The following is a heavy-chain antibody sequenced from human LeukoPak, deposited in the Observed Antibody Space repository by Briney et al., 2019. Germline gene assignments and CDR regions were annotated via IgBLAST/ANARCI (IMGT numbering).Heavy chain of an antibody. V-gene: IGHV3-23*01. J-gene: IGHJ4*02. CDR2: ISGSGGST. D-gene: IGHD3-3*01. Sequence: GGSLRLSCAASGFSVSSSYMSWVRQAPGKGLEWVSGISGSGGSTYYADSVKGRFTISRDNSKNTPYLQMNSLRVEDTAVYYCAKQYDFWSGPDYWGQGTLVTVSS. CDR1: GFSVSSSY. CDR3: AKQYDFWSGPDY.